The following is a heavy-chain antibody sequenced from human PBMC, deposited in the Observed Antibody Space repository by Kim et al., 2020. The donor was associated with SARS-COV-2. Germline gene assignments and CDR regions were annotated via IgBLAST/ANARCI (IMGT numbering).Heavy chain of an antibody. CDR1: GLTFGNYA. Sequence: GGSLRLSCAASGLTFGNYAMTWVRQAPGKGLEWVSVISGSRAKTDYAGSVKGRFTISRDNSKNTLYLQMNSLRAEDTARYYCAILGGMGYFEYWGRGSLVTVSS. D-gene: IGHD3-16*01. CDR2: ISGSRAKT. CDR3: AILGGMGYFEY. V-gene: IGHV3-23*01. J-gene: IGHJ4*02.